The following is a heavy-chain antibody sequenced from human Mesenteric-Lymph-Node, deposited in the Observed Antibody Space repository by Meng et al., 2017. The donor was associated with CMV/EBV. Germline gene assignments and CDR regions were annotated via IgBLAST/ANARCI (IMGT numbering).Heavy chain of an antibody. CDR2: IYYSGST. J-gene: IGHJ4*02. D-gene: IGHD1-26*01. CDR1: GGSISSYY. CDR3: ARDRWELLGLFDY. V-gene: IGHV4-59*01. Sequence: GSLRLSCTISGGSISSYYWSWIRQPPGKGLEWIGYIYYSGSTNYNPSLKSRVTISVDTSKNQFSLKLSSVTAADTAVYYCARDRWELLGLFDYWGQGALVTVSS.